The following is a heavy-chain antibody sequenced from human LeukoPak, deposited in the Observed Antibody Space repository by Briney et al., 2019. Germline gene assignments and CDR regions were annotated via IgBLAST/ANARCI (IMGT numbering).Heavy chain of an antibody. CDR2: IYPGDSDT. CDR1: GYSFTSYW. D-gene: IGHD2-2*01. CDR3: ARYYCSSTSCYGFDY. J-gene: IGHJ4*02. Sequence: GGSLRLSCKGSGYSFTSYWIGWVRQMPGKGLEWMGIIYPGDSDTRYSPSFQGQVTISADKSISTAYLQWSSLKASDTAMYYCARYYCSSTSCYGFDYWGQGTLATVSS. V-gene: IGHV5-51*01.